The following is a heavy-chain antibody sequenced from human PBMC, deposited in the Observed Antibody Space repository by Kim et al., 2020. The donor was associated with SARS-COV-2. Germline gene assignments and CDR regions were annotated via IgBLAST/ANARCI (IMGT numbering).Heavy chain of an antibody. CDR1: GGSISSSSYY. CDR3: ARPTGYSSRDDAFDI. CDR2: IYYSGST. V-gene: IGHV4-39*01. Sequence: SETLSLTCTVSGGSISSSSYYWGWIRQHPGKGLEWIGSIYYSGSTYYNPSLKSRVTISVDTSKNQFSLKLSSVTAADTAVYYCARPTGYSSRDDAFDIWGQGTMVTVSS. J-gene: IGHJ3*02. D-gene: IGHD6-13*01.